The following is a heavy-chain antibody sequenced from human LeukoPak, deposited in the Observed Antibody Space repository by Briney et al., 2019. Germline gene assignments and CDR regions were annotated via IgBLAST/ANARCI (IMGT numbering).Heavy chain of an antibody. CDR3: ARSGDGYKNPFPFDY. V-gene: IGHV5-51*01. J-gene: IGHJ4*02. CDR2: IYPGDSDT. Sequence: GASLKISCKGSGSSFTSYWIGWVRQMPGKGLEWMGIIYPGDSDTRYSPSFQGQVTISADKSISTAYLQWSSLKASDTAMYYCARSGDGYKNPFPFDYWGQGTLVTVSS. D-gene: IGHD5-24*01. CDR1: GSSFTSYW.